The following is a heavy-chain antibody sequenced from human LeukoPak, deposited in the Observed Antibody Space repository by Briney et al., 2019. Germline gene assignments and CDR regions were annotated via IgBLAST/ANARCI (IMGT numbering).Heavy chain of an antibody. Sequence: GGSLRLSCAASGFTFSSYSMNWVRQAPGKGLEWVSYISGSSSTIYYADSVKGRFTISRDNSKNTLYLQLNSLRAEDTAVYYCAKENWEYDFWSGYYKDYWGQGTLVTVSS. V-gene: IGHV3-48*01. D-gene: IGHD3-3*01. CDR1: GFTFSSYS. CDR3: AKENWEYDFWSGYYKDY. CDR2: ISGSSSTI. J-gene: IGHJ4*02.